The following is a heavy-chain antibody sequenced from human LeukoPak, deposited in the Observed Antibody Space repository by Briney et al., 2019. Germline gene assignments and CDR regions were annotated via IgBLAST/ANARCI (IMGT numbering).Heavy chain of an antibody. CDR1: GFTFRSYW. D-gene: IGHD2-15*01. Sequence: GGSLRLSCEASGFTFRSYWMNWVRQAPGKGLVWVSRINSDGTTTNYADSVKGRFTTSRDNAKNTLYLQMNSLRVEDTAVYYCARTGSGGDLDIWGQGTMVTVSS. CDR3: ARTGSGGDLDI. CDR2: INSDGTTT. J-gene: IGHJ3*02. V-gene: IGHV3-74*01.